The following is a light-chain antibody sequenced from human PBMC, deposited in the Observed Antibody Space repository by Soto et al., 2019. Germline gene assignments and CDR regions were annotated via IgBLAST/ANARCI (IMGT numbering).Light chain of an antibody. CDR3: SSHTSSSTRV. J-gene: IGLJ1*01. CDR2: EVS. V-gene: IGLV2-14*01. CDR1: SSDVGGYNF. Sequence: QSVLTQPASVSGSPGQSITISCTGTSSDVGGYNFVSWYLQHPGKAPKLMIYEVSNRPSGVSTRFSGSKSGNTASLSISGLQAEDEADYYCSSHTSSSTRVFGTGTKLTVL.